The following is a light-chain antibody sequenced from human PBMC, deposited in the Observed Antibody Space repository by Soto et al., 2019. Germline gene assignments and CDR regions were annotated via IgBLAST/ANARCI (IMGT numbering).Light chain of an antibody. V-gene: IGKV3D-15*01. CDR3: QQYGSSSWT. CDR2: GAS. Sequence: EIVLKQSPATPSVSPGERATLSCRASQSVSSNLVWYQQKPGQAPRLLIYGASNRATGIPDRFSGSGSGTEFTLTISSLQSEDFAVYYCQQYGSSSWTFGQGTKVDI. CDR1: QSVSSN. J-gene: IGKJ1*01.